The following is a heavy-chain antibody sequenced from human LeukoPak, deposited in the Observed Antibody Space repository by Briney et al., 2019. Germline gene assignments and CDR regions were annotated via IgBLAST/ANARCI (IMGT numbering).Heavy chain of an antibody. J-gene: IGHJ4*02. CDR3: GRGGSGSYGDYFAS. V-gene: IGHV3-20*04. CDR2: INWNAGST. D-gene: IGHD3-10*01. Sequence: GGSLRLSCAASGFNFDDYGMSWVRQAPGKGLEWVSGINWNAGSTGYAASMKGRFTISRDSIKNSLYLQMNSLRAEDTALYYCGRGGSGSYGDYFASWGQGTLVTVSS. CDR1: GFNFDDYG.